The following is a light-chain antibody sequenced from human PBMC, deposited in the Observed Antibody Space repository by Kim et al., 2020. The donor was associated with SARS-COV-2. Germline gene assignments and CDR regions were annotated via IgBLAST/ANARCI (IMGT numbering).Light chain of an antibody. CDR2: AAS. J-gene: IGKJ4*01. CDR1: QGIRNY. CDR3: HYYSSAPG. V-gene: IGKV1-27*01. Sequence: DIQMNQSPSYMSASVGDRVTINCRASQGIRNYLAWYQQKPGKVPNLLIYAASTLQSGVPSLFSGSGSGTDFTLTISSLQPEDVATYYCHYYSSAPGFGGWTKVDIK.